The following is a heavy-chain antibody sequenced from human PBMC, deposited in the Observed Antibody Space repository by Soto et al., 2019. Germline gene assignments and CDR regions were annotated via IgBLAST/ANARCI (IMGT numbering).Heavy chain of an antibody. D-gene: IGHD3-10*01. J-gene: IGHJ4*02. CDR3: TRTPVYYGSGSPPFDY. CDR2: IRSKAYGGTT. V-gene: IGHV3-49*03. Sequence: GGSLRLSCTASGFTFGDYAMSWFRQAPGKGLEWVGFIRSKAYGGTTEYAATVKGRFTISRDDSKSIAYLQMNSLKTEDTAVYYCTRTPVYYGSGSPPFDYWGQGTLVTVSS. CDR1: GFTFGDYA.